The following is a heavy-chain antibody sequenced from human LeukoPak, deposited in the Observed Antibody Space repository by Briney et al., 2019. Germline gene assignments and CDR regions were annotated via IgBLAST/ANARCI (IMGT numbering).Heavy chain of an antibody. CDR1: GFTFSSYG. CDR3: VKERGPFDGFDI. CDR2: IWSNGNNR. J-gene: IGHJ3*02. Sequence: GGSLRLSCAASGFTFSSYGMHWVRQVPCKGLEWVAVIWSNGNNRYYADFVKGRFTFSRDNSKNTLSLQMNSLRAEDTAVYYCVKERGPFDGFDIWGQGTMVTVSS. V-gene: IGHV3-33*03.